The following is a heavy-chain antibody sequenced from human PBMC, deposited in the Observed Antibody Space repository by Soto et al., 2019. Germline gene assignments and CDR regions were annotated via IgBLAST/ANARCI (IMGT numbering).Heavy chain of an antibody. V-gene: IGHV3-11*05. D-gene: IGHD2-2*02. CDR1: GSTFSDYY. CDR3: ASGGFTYTYDS. CDR2: ISTSSSYT. Sequence: QVQLVESGGGLVKPGGSLRLSCAASGSTFSDYYMSWIRQAPGKGLEWISVISTSSSYTKYTDSVKGRFTINRDNAKNSLYLQMNNLRAEDTAVYYCASGGFTYTYDSWGQGTLVTVSS. J-gene: IGHJ5*01.